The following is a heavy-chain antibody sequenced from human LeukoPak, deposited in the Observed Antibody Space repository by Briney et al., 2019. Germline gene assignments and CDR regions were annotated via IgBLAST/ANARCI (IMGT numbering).Heavy chain of an antibody. Sequence: PSETLSLTCTVSGGSISSYYWSWIRQLPGKGLEWIGYIYYSGSSHYNPSLKSRVTISVDTSKNQFSLNLSSVTAADTAVYYCARGTPDSSDYDDAFDIWGQGKMVTVSS. CDR2: IYYSGSS. CDR1: GGSISSYY. CDR3: ARGTPDSSDYDDAFDI. D-gene: IGHD3-22*01. J-gene: IGHJ3*02. V-gene: IGHV4-59*01.